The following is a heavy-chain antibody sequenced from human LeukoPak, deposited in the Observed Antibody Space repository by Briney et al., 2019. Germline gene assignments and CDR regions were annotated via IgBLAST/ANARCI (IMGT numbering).Heavy chain of an antibody. CDR3: VKGYVSG. CDR1: GFTFTNYA. CDR2: ISNTGGSM. V-gene: IGHV3-23*01. D-gene: IGHD6-19*01. J-gene: IGHJ4*02. Sequence: GGSLRLSCEASGFTFTNYAMMWVRQAPGKRLEWVSIISNTGGSMSHADSVKGRFSISRDNSKSTLYLRMNSLRVEDTAIYYCVKGYVSGWGQGTLVTVSS.